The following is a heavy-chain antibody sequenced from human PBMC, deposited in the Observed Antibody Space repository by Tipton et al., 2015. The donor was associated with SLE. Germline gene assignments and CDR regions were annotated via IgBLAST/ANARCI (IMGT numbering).Heavy chain of an antibody. Sequence: GSLRLSCAASGFNFNNYGMHWVRQAPEKGLEYVSAISNYGGSTYYADAVKGRFTISRDDSKNSLYLQMNSLKTEDTAVYYCAKATDHGGHYDMDVWGQGTTVTVSS. CDR2: ISNYGGST. D-gene: IGHD1-14*01. CDR1: GFNFNNYG. CDR3: AKATDHGGHYDMDV. V-gene: IGHV3-64*02. J-gene: IGHJ6*02.